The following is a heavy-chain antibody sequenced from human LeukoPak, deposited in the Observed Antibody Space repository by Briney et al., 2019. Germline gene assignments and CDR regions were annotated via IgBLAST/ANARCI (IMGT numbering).Heavy chain of an antibody. Sequence: SETLSLTCSVSGGSISSGGYYWTWIRQHPGKGLEWIGYIHYAGSTYYNASVNSRVTITANTSKTHFSLKVTSVTAADTAVYYCARGARFEGWTSGYFDYWGHGTLVTVSS. CDR1: GGSISSGGYY. CDR3: ARGARFEGWTSGYFDY. V-gene: IGHV4-31*03. CDR2: IHYAGST. D-gene: IGHD3-9*01. J-gene: IGHJ4*01.